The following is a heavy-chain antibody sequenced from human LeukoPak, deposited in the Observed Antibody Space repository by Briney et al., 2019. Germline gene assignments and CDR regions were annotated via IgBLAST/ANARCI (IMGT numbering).Heavy chain of an antibody. CDR2: IYYSGST. D-gene: IGHD5-24*01. CDR3: ARGLLDGYTHPAAFDI. Sequence: SQTLSLTCTVSGGSISSYYWSWIRQPPGKGLEWIGYIYYSGSTNYNPSLKSRVTISVDTSKNQFSLKLSSVTAADTAVYYCARGLLDGYTHPAAFDIWGQGTMVTVSS. CDR1: GGSISSYY. V-gene: IGHV4-59*01. J-gene: IGHJ3*02.